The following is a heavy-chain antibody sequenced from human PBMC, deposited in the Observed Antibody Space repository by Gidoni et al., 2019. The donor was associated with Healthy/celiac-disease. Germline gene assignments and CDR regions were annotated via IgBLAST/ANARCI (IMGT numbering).Heavy chain of an antibody. Sequence: EVQLVQSGAEVKKPGESLRISCKGSGYSFPSSWISWVRQMRGKGREWLGRIDPSDFYTNYSPSFQGHVTIAADKSISTAYLQWSSLKASDTAMYYCARHVCLGDCYEYVFWFDPWGQGTLVTVSS. J-gene: IGHJ5*02. CDR2: IDPSDFYT. V-gene: IGHV5-10-1*03. CDR1: GYSFPSSW. CDR3: ARHVCLGDCYEYVFWFDP. D-gene: IGHD2-21*02.